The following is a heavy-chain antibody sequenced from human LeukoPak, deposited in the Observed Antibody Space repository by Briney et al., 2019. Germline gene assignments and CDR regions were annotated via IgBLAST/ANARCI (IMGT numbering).Heavy chain of an antibody. D-gene: IGHD5-18*01. Sequence: SEPLSLTCTVSGGSISSYYWSWIRQPPGKGLEWIGYVYYTGSTNYNPSLKSRVTMSLDTSKNQFSLRLSSVTAADTAVYYCARVRGYTYGSGDDAFDIWGQGTMVTVSS. CDR3: ARVRGYTYGSGDDAFDI. V-gene: IGHV4-59*01. J-gene: IGHJ3*02. CDR1: GGSISSYY. CDR2: VYYTGST.